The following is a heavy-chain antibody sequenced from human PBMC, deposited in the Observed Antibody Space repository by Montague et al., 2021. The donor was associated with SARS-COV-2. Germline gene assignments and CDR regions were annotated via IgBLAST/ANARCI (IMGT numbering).Heavy chain of an antibody. V-gene: IGHV4-61*01. CDR3: TRGIDSYKTGY. J-gene: IGHJ4*02. D-gene: IGHD6-13*01. Sequence: SETLSLTCTVSDGSVISTYPHWHWFRQSPGRGLEWIGGYLFHIDTADYNASLRSRVTISVDTSKSQFSLKLTSVTAADTAVYYCTRGIDSYKTGYWGQGIQVTVSS. CDR2: LFHIDTA. CDR1: DGSVISTYPH.